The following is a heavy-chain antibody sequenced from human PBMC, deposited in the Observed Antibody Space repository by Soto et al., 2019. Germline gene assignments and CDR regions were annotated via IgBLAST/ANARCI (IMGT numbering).Heavy chain of an antibody. CDR1: GGSISSYY. Sequence: SETLSLTCTVSGGSISSYYWSWIRQPPGKGLEWIGYIYYSGSTNYNPSLKSRVTISVDTSKNQFSLKLSSVTAADTAVYYCARGYDSSAYYLSYNWFDPWGQGTLVTVSS. J-gene: IGHJ5*02. D-gene: IGHD3-22*01. CDR3: ARGYDSSAYYLSYNWFDP. CDR2: IYYSGST. V-gene: IGHV4-59*01.